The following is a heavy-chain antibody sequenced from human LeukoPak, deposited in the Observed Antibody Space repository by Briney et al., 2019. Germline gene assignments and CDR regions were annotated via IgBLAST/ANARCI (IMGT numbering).Heavy chain of an antibody. J-gene: IGHJ5*02. D-gene: IGHD6-13*01. CDR2: IYHSGST. V-gene: IGHV4-39*07. CDR3: ARDKGNITSWSGFDP. Sequence: PSETLSLTCVVSGGSMRSSSYYWGWIRQPPGKGLEWIGSIYHSGSTYYNPSLKSRVTISVDTSKNQFSLKLSSVTAADTAVYYCARDKGNITSWSGFDPWGQGTLVTVSS. CDR1: GGSMRSSSYY.